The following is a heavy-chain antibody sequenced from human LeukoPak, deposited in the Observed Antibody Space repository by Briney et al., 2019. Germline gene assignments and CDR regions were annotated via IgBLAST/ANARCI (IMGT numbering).Heavy chain of an antibody. V-gene: IGHV3-20*04. J-gene: IGHJ4*02. CDR2: INWNGGRT. Sequence: PGGSLRLSCAASGFTFDDYGMSWVRQAPGKGLEWFSGINWNGGRTGYADCVKGRFTISRDNAKKCLYLQMNSLRDDDTALYYCARMVRGVTLDYWGQGTLVTVSS. D-gene: IGHD3-10*01. CDR1: GFTFDDYG. CDR3: ARMVRGVTLDY.